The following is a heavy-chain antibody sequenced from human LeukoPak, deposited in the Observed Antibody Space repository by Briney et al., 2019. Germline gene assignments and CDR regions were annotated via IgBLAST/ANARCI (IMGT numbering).Heavy chain of an antibody. CDR1: GGSISSYY. CDR2: IYYSGST. CDR3: ARVAPSGGYSYAIDY. J-gene: IGHJ4*02. V-gene: IGHV4-59*01. D-gene: IGHD5-18*01. Sequence: PSETLSLTCTVSGGSISSYYWSWIRQPPGKGLEWIGCIYYSGSTNYNPSLKSRVTISVDTPKNQFSLKLSSVTAADTAVYYCARVAPSGGYSYAIDYWGQGTLVTVSS.